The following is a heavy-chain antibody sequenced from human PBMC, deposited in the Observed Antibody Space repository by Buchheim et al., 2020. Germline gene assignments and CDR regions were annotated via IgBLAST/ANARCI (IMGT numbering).Heavy chain of an antibody. D-gene: IGHD3-3*01. V-gene: IGHV3-23*01. CDR3: ATAFLEWLLSGSYYYYGMDV. Sequence: EVQLLESGGGLVQPGGSLRLSCAASGFTFSSYAMSWVRQAPGKGLEWVSAISGSGGSTYYADSVKGRFTISRDNSKNTLYLQMNSLRAEDTAVYYCATAFLEWLLSGSYYYYGMDVWGQGTT. CDR1: GFTFSSYA. CDR2: ISGSGGST. J-gene: IGHJ6*02.